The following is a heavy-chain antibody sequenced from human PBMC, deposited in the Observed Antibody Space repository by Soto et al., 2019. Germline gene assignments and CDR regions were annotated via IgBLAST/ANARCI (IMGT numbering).Heavy chain of an antibody. J-gene: IGHJ4*02. D-gene: IGHD3-3*01. Sequence: SETLSLTCTVSGGSISSGGYYWSWIRQHPGKGLEWIGYIYYSGSTYYNPSPKSRVTISVDTSKNQFSLKLSSVTAADTAVYYCARTVLEWLFANFDYWGQGTLVTVSS. V-gene: IGHV4-31*03. CDR1: GGSISSGGYY. CDR3: ARTVLEWLFANFDY. CDR2: IYYSGST.